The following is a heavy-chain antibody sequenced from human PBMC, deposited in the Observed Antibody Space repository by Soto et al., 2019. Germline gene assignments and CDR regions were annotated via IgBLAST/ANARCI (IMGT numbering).Heavy chain of an antibody. CDR1: GGSISSGNYY. J-gene: IGHJ4*02. Sequence: PSETLSLTCTVSGGSISSGNYYWSWLRQPPGKGLEWIGYIYNSGSTDYNPSLKSRVTVSLDMSKRRFSLKLSSATAADTAVYYCASTYDSSHTYDSSGYYGPFDYWGQGTLVTVS. V-gene: IGHV4-30-4*01. D-gene: IGHD3-22*01. CDR3: ASTYDSSHTYDSSGYYGPFDY. CDR2: IYNSGST.